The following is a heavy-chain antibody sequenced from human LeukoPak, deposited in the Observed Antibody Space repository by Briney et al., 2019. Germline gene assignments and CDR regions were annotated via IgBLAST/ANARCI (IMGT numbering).Heavy chain of an antibody. V-gene: IGHV3-23*01. Sequence: EGSLRLSCAASGFTFSSYAMSWVRQAPGKGLEWVSAISGSGGSTYYADSVKGRFTISRDNSKNTLYLQMNSLRAEDTAVYYCAKVPIDIVVVVAAAYFDYWGQGTLVTVSS. CDR3: AKVPIDIVVVVAAAYFDY. J-gene: IGHJ4*02. CDR2: ISGSGGST. D-gene: IGHD2-15*01. CDR1: GFTFSSYA.